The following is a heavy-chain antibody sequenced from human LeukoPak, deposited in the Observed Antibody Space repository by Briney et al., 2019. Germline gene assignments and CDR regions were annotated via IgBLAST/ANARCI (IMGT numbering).Heavy chain of an antibody. CDR1: GFTFSSYA. D-gene: IGHD4-17*01. CDR2: ISGSGGNT. CDR3: AKGRNEDGDAALNY. V-gene: IGHV3-23*01. Sequence: PGGSLRLSCAASGFTFSSYAMSWVRQAPGKGLEWVSSISGSGGNTFYAASVKGRFTISRDNSKNTLYLQMTSLRAEDTAAYHCAKGRNEDGDAALNYWGQGTLVTVSS. J-gene: IGHJ4*02.